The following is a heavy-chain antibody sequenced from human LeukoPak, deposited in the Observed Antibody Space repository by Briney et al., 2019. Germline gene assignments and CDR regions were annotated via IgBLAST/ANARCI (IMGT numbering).Heavy chain of an antibody. J-gene: IGHJ6*02. V-gene: IGHV1-2*02. Sequence: ASVKVSCKSSGYTFTGYYMRWVRQAPGQGLEWMGWINPNSGGTNYAQKFQGRVTMTRDTSISTAYMELSRLRSDDTAVYYCARDMRGGNYGDPAEPPSRNMDVWGQGTTVTVSS. D-gene: IGHD4-17*01. CDR2: INPNSGGT. CDR1: GYTFTGYY. CDR3: ARDMRGGNYGDPAEPPSRNMDV.